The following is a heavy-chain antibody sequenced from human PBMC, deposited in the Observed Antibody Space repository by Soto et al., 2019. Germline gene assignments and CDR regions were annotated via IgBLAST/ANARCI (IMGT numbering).Heavy chain of an antibody. V-gene: IGHV3-9*01. Sequence: EVQLVESGGRLVQPGRSLRLSCVGTGLNFDDFARHWVRQAPGKGLEWVSGITWNSRVLAYADSVKGRFTISRHNARNSLYLQMDSLRDEDTALYFCAKGRYDFWSPYYFDSWGQGTLVTVSS. J-gene: IGHJ4*02. CDR3: AKGRYDFWSPYYFDS. CDR2: ITWNSRVL. D-gene: IGHD3-3*01. CDR1: GLNFDDFA.